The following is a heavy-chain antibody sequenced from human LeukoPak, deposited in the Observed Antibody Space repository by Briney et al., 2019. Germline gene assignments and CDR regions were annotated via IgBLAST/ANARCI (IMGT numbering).Heavy chain of an antibody. Sequence: ASVKVSCKASGYTFTGYYMHWVRQAPGQGLEWMGWINPNSGGTNYAQKFQGRVTMTRDTSISTAYMELSRLSSVTAADTAVYYCARAPTQWGFDYWGQGTLVTVSS. CDR2: INPNSGGT. CDR1: GYTFTGYY. J-gene: IGHJ4*02. CDR3: ARAPTQWGFDY. D-gene: IGHD3-16*01. V-gene: IGHV1-2*02.